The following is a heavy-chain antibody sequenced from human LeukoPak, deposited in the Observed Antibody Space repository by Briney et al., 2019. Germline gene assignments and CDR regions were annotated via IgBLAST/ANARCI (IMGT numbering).Heavy chain of an antibody. CDR1: GFTFSSYS. CDR2: ISSSSSTI. V-gene: IGHV3-48*01. D-gene: IGHD3-16*01. Sequence: GGSLRLSCAASGFTFSSYSMNWVRQAPGKGLEWVSYISSSSSTIYYADSVKGRFTISRDNAKNSLYLQMNSLRAEDTAVYYCGEGGRDGDYFGYWSQGTLVTVS. J-gene: IGHJ4*02. CDR3: GEGGRDGDYFGY.